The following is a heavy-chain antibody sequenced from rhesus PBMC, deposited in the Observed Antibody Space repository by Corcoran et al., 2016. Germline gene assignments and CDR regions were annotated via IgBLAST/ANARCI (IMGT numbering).Heavy chain of an antibody. CDR3: ARGGLSMNTVTPHFDY. J-gene: IGHJ4*01. Sequence: DVQLVESGGGLVKPGGSLRLSCVASGFTFSSYVMHWVRQAPGKGLEWVVVISYDESNKYYADSVKDRFTISRDNSKNMLYLQMNNLKLEDTAVYYCARGGLSMNTVTPHFDYWGQGVLVTVSS. V-gene: IGHV3-54*02. CDR2: ISYDESNK. CDR1: GFTFSSYV. D-gene: IGHD4-23*01.